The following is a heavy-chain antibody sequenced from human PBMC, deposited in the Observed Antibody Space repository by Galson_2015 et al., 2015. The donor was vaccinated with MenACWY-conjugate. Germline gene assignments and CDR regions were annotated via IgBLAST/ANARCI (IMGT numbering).Heavy chain of an antibody. D-gene: IGHD4-17*01. V-gene: IGHV3-7*03. J-gene: IGHJ3*02. CDR1: GFSFSGPW. Sequence: SLRLSCAASGFSFSGPWMSWVRQAPGKGLEWVANIKQDASEKYYVDSVKGRFAISRDNAKTSLYLQVNSLGAEDTAVYYCARGPRYGAFDIWGQGTMVTVSS. CDR3: ARGPRYGAFDI. CDR2: IKQDASEK.